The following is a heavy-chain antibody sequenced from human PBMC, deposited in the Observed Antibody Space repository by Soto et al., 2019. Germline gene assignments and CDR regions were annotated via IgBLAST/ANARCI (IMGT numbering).Heavy chain of an antibody. D-gene: IGHD4-4*01. V-gene: IGHV3-7*01. CDR3: ARDCSSYHGREWAFDI. J-gene: IGHJ3*02. Sequence: PGGSLRLSCAASGFTFSSYWMSWVRQAPGKGLEWVANIKQDGSEKYYVDSVKGRFTISRDNAKNSLYLQMNSLRAEDTAVYYCARDCSSYHGREWAFDIWGQGTTVTVSS. CDR2: IKQDGSEK. CDR1: GFTFSSYW.